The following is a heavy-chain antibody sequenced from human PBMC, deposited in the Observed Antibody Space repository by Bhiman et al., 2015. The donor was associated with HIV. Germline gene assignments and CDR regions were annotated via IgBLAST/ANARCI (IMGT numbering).Heavy chain of an antibody. CDR2: ISSSSSYI. V-gene: IGHV3-21*03. J-gene: IGHJ4*02. D-gene: IGHD3-10*01. CDR1: GFTFSNYS. CDR3: ARAVGYGSGSYFDY. Sequence: EVQLVESGGGLVKPGGSLRLSCAASGFTFSNYSMNWVRQAPGKGLEWVSSISSSSSYIYYADSVKGRFTISRDNAKNSLYLQMNSLRAEDTAVYYCARAVGYGSGSYFDYWGQGTLVTVSS.